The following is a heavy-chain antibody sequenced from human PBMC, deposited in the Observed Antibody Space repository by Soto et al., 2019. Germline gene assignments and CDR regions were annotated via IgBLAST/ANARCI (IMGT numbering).Heavy chain of an antibody. J-gene: IGHJ4*02. D-gene: IGHD6-6*01. CDR2: ISNSGNTK. Sequence: QVQLVEPGGGLVKPGGTLRLSCAASGFGFSDYSMYWIRQAPGKGLEWVSHISNSGNTKYYADSVKGRFTISRDNDKHSLYLQVNSLRAEDTAMYYCARDGGDIAAGRTFDYWGQGTLVTVSS. CDR3: ARDGGDIAAGRTFDY. CDR1: GFGFSDYS. V-gene: IGHV3-11*01.